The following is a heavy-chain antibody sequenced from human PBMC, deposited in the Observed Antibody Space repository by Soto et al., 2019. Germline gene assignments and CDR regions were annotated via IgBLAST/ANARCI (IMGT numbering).Heavy chain of an antibody. CDR2: ISSGVMTT. J-gene: IGHJ4*02. CDR1: GFTFSSYS. Sequence: GGSLRLSCAASGFTFSSYSMNWVRQAPGKGLEWVSYISSGVMTTYYADSVRGRFTISRDNANSSLFLQMNSLRVEDTALYYCVRQGWTQSGLFDYWGRGTLVTVSS. V-gene: IGHV3-48*04. CDR3: VRQGWTQSGLFDY. D-gene: IGHD5-18*01.